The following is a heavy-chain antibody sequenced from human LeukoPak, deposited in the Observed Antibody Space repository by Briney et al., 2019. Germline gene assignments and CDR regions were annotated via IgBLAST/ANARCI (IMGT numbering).Heavy chain of an antibody. CDR1: GYTFTSYD. D-gene: IGHD3-10*01. Sequence: ASVKVSCKASGYTFTSYDINWVRQATGQGLEWMGWMNPNSGNTGYAQKFQGRVTMTRNTSISTAYMELSSLRSEDTAVYYCARDLPMMVRGVSDYWGQGTLVTVSS. CDR3: ARDLPMMVRGVSDY. CDR2: MNPNSGNT. J-gene: IGHJ4*02. V-gene: IGHV1-8*01.